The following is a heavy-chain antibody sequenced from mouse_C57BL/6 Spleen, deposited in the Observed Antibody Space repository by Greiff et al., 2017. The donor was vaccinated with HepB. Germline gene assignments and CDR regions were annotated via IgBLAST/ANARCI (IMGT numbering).Heavy chain of an antibody. J-gene: IGHJ4*01. Sequence: QVQLKESGAELVKPGASVKISCKASGYAFSSYWMNWVKQRPGKGLEWIGQIYPGDGDTNYNGKFKGKATLTADKSSSTAYMQLSSLTSEDAAVYFCARRGGSAPLYAMDYWGQGTSVTVSS. CDR1: GYAFSSYW. CDR2: IYPGDGDT. CDR3: ARRGGSAPLYAMDY. D-gene: IGHD1-1*01. V-gene: IGHV1-80*01.